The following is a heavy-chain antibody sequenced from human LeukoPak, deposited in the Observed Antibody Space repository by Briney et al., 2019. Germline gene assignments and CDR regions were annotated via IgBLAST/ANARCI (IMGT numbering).Heavy chain of an antibody. V-gene: IGHV4-39*01. Sequence: SETLSLTCTVSGGSISSGPYYWGWIRQPPGKGLVWIGNIYYGENTYYNPSLKSRVTISIDTSKNQFYLKLSSLTAADTAVYYCARRDDSSGYHKIFDYWGPGTLVTVSS. CDR3: ARRDDSSGYHKIFDY. CDR1: GGSISSGPYY. CDR2: IYYGENT. D-gene: IGHD3-22*01. J-gene: IGHJ4*02.